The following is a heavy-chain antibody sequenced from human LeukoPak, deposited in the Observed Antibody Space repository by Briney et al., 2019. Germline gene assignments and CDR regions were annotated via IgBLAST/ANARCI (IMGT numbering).Heavy chain of an antibody. Sequence: PGGSLRLSCAASGFTFSGYTKNWVRQAPGKGLEWVSSISSSSSIYYADSVKGRFTISRDNARNSLYLQMNSLRAEDTAVYYCARSGYNWNDVIFFDYWGQGTLVTVSS. J-gene: IGHJ4*02. CDR2: ISSSSSI. CDR3: ARSGYNWNDVIFFDY. D-gene: IGHD1-1*01. CDR1: GFTFSGYT. V-gene: IGHV3-69-1*01.